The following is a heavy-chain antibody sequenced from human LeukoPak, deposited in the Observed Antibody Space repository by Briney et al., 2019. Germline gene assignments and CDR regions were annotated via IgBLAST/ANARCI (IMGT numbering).Heavy chain of an antibody. CDR2: VTSSSSTI. J-gene: IGHJ1*01. Sequence: GGSLRLSCAASGFTFGSYSMNWVRQAPGKGLEWVSYVTSSSSTIYYADSVKGRFTISRDNAKNSLYLQMNSLRAEDTAVYCCARATTYQYFQHWGQGILVTVSS. CDR3: ARATTYQYFQH. V-gene: IGHV3-48*04. CDR1: GFTFGSYS. D-gene: IGHD4-17*01.